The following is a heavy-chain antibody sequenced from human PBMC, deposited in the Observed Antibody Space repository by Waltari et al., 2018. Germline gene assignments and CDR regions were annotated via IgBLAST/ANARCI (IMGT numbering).Heavy chain of an antibody. Sequence: EVQLVESGGGLVQPGGSLRLSCAASGFTFSSYEMNWVRQAPGKGLEGVSYISSSGSTIYYADSVKGRFTSSRDNAKNSLYLQMNSLRAEDTAVYYCAREYGAIDYWGQGTLVTVSS. CDR3: AREYGAIDY. D-gene: IGHD3-10*01. V-gene: IGHV3-48*03. CDR1: GFTFSSYE. J-gene: IGHJ4*02. CDR2: ISSSGSTI.